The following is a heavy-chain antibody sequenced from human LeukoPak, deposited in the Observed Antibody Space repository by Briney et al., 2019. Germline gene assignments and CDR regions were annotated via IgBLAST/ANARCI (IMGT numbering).Heavy chain of an antibody. CDR1: GFIFNNYG. CDR2: ISNDGGGT. Sequence: GGSLRLSCAASGFIFNNYGLIWVRQAPGKGLEWVSAISNDGGGTQYADFVEGRFTISRDNSKNTPFLQMSSLRAEDTALYYCAKGSSGYFADLWGRGTLVTVSS. D-gene: IGHD3-22*01. V-gene: IGHV3-23*01. J-gene: IGHJ5*02. CDR3: AKGSSGYFADL.